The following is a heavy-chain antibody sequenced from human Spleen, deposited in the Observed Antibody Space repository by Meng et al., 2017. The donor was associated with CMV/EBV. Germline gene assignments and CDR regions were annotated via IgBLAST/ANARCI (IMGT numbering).Heavy chain of an antibody. J-gene: IGHJ4*02. CDR1: GYSLTSYW. V-gene: IGHV5-51*01. Sequence: GSGYSLTSYWIGGVRQMPGKGLEWMGIIYPGDSDTRYSPSFQGQVTISADKSISTAYLQWSSLKASDTAMYYCARQPPPGLSEGADYWGQGTLVTVSS. CDR2: IYPGDSDT. D-gene: IGHD6-25*01. CDR3: ARQPPPGLSEGADY.